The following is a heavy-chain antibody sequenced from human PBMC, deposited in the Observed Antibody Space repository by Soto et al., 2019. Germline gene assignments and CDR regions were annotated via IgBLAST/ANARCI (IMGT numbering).Heavy chain of an antibody. J-gene: IGHJ4*02. Sequence: PGGSLRLSCVASGFTFSSYGMHWVRQAPGRGLEWVAVISSDGKKTYYADSVKGRFTISRDNPKNTLYLQMNSLSAEDTAIYYCATSRTFDYWGQGTLVTVSS. CDR1: GFTFSSYG. CDR3: ATSRTFDY. V-gene: IGHV3-30*03. CDR2: ISSDGKKT. D-gene: IGHD6-13*01.